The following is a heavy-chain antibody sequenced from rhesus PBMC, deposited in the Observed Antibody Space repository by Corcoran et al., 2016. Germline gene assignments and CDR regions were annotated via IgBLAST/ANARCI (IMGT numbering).Heavy chain of an antibody. V-gene: IGHV3-100*02. Sequence: DVQLVESGGGLVKPGGSLRLSCVASGFTFRSYEMHWVRQASGKGLAWVSVISESGGTIYYADSVKGRFTISRDKAKKSMFLQMNSLRAEDTAVYYCMYCSGGGNYGWGQGVLVTVSS. CDR1: GFTFRSYE. D-gene: IGHD2-39*02. J-gene: IGHJ4*01. CDR3: MYCSGGGNYG. CDR2: ISESGGTI.